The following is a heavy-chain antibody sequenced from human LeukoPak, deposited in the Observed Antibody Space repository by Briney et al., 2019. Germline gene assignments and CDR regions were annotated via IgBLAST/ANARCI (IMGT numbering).Heavy chain of an antibody. D-gene: IGHD1-26*01. CDR1: GFTFSSSN. CDR3: ARGGGRSYSDAFDI. J-gene: IGHJ3*02. Sequence: GGSLRLSCAASGFTFSSSNMHWVRQAPGKGLEWVSFISGTGTAIYYADSVKGRFTISRDIARKSLYLQMNSLRDEDTAVYYCARGGGRSYSDAFDIWGRGTLVAVSS. V-gene: IGHV3-48*02. CDR2: ISGTGTAI.